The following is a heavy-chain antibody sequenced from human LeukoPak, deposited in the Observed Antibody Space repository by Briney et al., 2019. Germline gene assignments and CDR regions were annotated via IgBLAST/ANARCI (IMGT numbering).Heavy chain of an antibody. J-gene: IGHJ4*02. CDR1: GGSISSGGYY. CDR3: AREAVENSSSYYFDY. V-gene: IGHV4-31*03. CDR2: IYYSGST. Sequence: SETLSLTCTVSGGSISSGGYYRSWIRQHPGKGLEWIGYIYYSGSTYYNPSLKSRVTISVDTSKNQFSLKLSSVTAADTAVYYCAREAVENSSSYYFDYWGQGTLVTVSS. D-gene: IGHD6-6*01.